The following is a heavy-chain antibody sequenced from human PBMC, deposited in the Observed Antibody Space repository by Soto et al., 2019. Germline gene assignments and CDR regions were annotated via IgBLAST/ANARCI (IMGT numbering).Heavy chain of an antibody. D-gene: IGHD1-1*01. CDR2: LIPIYDAP. V-gene: IGHV1-69*06. CDR1: GFTFNVYG. CDR3: ARVREPHLDHYGLDV. Sequence: SVKVSCKTSGFTFNVYGIHCVREAPVQGLEWVGGLIPIYDAPYYAQKFQGRVTISADKSTTTVHLELSSLKSDDTAVYFCARVREPHLDHYGLDVWGQGTTVTVSS. J-gene: IGHJ6*02.